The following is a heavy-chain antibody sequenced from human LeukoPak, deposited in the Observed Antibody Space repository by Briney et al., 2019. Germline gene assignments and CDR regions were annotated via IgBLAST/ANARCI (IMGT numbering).Heavy chain of an antibody. D-gene: IGHD2-2*01. CDR2: INQDGSEK. J-gene: IGHJ6*03. CDR1: GFTFSNYW. Sequence: GGSLRLSCAASGFTFSNYWMTWVRQAPGKGLEWVANINQDGSEKYYVDSVKGRFTISRDIAKNSLFLQMNSLRAEDTAVYYCVRESRQYQLPGLNDYCYMDVWGKGTTVTVSS. V-gene: IGHV3-7*01. CDR3: VRESRQYQLPGLNDYCYMDV.